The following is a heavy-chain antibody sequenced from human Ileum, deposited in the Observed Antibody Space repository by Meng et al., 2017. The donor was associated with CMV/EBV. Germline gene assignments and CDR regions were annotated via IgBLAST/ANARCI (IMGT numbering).Heavy chain of an antibody. V-gene: IGHV4-59*07. J-gene: IGHJ1*01. CDR3: ALRGSAAGTFQY. D-gene: IGHD6-13*01. CDR1: GDSMSLCC. CDR2: MCYNGDT. Sequence: QQWCPVLMRPSDTTSLTCTASGDSMSLCCWIWIRHPPVKGLGWIGYMCYNGDTNYNPSLKSRVTISGDTSKNQFSLKLSSVTAADTAVYYCALRGSAAGTFQYWGQGTLVTVSS.